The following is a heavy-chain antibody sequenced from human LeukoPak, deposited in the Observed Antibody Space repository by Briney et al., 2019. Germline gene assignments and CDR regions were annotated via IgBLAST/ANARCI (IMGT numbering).Heavy chain of an antibody. J-gene: IGHJ3*02. D-gene: IGHD3-22*01. V-gene: IGHV3-53*01. CDR3: ARSHYYDSSGRENAFDI. CDR1: GFTVSSNY. Sequence: GGSLRLSCAASGFTVSSNYMSWVRQAPGKGLEWVSVIYSGGSTYYADSVKGRFTISRDNSKNTLYLQMNSLRAEDTAVYYCARSHYYDSSGRENAFDIWGQGTMVTVSS. CDR2: IYSGGST.